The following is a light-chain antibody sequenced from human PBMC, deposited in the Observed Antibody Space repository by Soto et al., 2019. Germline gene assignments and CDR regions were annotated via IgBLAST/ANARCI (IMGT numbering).Light chain of an antibody. J-gene: IGLJ3*02. CDR2: EVT. Sequence: QSALTQPASVSGSPGQSITISCTGTSSDVGAYNYVSWYQQHPGKAPKLMICEVTNGPSGVSNRFSGSKSGNTASLTISGLQAEDEADYYCTSYTTSSTWVFGGGTKVTVL. V-gene: IGLV2-14*01. CDR3: TSYTTSSTWV. CDR1: SSDVGAYNY.